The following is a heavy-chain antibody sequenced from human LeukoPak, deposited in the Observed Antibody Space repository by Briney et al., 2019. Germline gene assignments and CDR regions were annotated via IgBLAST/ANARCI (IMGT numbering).Heavy chain of an antibody. D-gene: IGHD3-10*01. Sequence: GSLRLSCAASGFTFSSYAMSWVRQAPGKGLEWVSAISGSGGSTYYADSVEGRFTISRDNSKNTLYLQMNSLRAEDTAVYYCAKDHRWFGEMSDIWGQGTMVTVSS. CDR3: AKDHRWFGEMSDI. CDR1: GFTFSSYA. J-gene: IGHJ3*02. CDR2: ISGSGGST. V-gene: IGHV3-23*01.